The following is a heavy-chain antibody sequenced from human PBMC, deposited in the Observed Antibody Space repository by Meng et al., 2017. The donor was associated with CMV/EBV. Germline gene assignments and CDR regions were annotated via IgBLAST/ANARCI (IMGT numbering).Heavy chain of an antibody. CDR2: IYYSGST. CDR3: AREGYSYGDYYYGMDV. V-gene: IGHV4-39*07. CDR1: GGSISSSSYY. Sequence: SETLSLTCTVSGGSISSSSYYWGWIRQPPGKGLEWIGSIYYSGSTYYNPSLKSRVTISVDTSKNQFSLKLSSVTAADTAVYYCAREGYSYGDYYYGMDVWGQGTTVTAP. J-gene: IGHJ6*02. D-gene: IGHD5-18*01.